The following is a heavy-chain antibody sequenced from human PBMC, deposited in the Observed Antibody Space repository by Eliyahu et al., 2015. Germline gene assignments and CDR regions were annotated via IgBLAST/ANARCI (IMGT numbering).Heavy chain of an antibody. CDR2: SGSGGST. V-gene: IGHV3-23*01. Sequence: SGSGGSTYYADSVKGRFTISRDNSKNTLYLQMNSLRAEDTAVYYCAKDRIAVAVPLGFDYWGQGTLVTVSS. D-gene: IGHD6-19*01. CDR3: AKDRIAVAVPLGFDY. J-gene: IGHJ4*02.